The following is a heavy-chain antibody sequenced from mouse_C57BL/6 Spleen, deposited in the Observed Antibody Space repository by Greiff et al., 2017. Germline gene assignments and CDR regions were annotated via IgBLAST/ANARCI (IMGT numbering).Heavy chain of an antibody. CDR1: GYTFTSYW. J-gene: IGHJ2*01. D-gene: IGHD2-1*01. V-gene: IGHV1-61*01. CDR3: ARRIYYGNYGLFDY. Sequence: VQLQQPGAELVRPASSVKLSCKASGYTFTSYWMDWVKQRPGQGLEWIGNIYPSDSETHYNQQFKDKATLTVDKSSSTAYMQLSSLTSEDSAVYYCARRIYYGNYGLFDYWGQGTTLTVSS. CDR2: IYPSDSET.